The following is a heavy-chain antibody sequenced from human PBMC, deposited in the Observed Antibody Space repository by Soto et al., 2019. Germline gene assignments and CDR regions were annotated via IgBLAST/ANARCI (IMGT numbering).Heavy chain of an antibody. D-gene: IGHD3-10*01. CDR2: ISSSGSTI. CDR3: ARDLPSYYYGSGSYYKPHGMDV. V-gene: IGHV3-11*01. J-gene: IGHJ6*02. CDR1: GFTFSDYY. Sequence: GSLRLSCAASGFTFSDYYMSWIRQAPGKGLEWVSYISSSGSTIYYADSVKGRFTISRDNAKNSLYLQMNSLRAEDTAVYYCARDLPSYYYGSGSYYKPHGMDVWGQGTTVTVSS.